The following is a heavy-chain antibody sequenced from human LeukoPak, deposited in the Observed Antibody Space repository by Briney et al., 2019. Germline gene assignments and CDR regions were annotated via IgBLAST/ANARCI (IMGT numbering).Heavy chain of an antibody. CDR3: ARNTAGGYYYMDV. D-gene: IGHD2-21*02. Sequence: PSETLSLTCTVSGGSISSTNYYWSWVRPPAGKGLEWIGRIYASGSTNYNPSLKSRVTISVNTSNNQFSLKLSSMTAADTAVYYCARNTAGGYYYMDVWGKGTTVTVSS. J-gene: IGHJ6*03. V-gene: IGHV4-61*02. CDR1: GGSISSTNYY. CDR2: IYASGST.